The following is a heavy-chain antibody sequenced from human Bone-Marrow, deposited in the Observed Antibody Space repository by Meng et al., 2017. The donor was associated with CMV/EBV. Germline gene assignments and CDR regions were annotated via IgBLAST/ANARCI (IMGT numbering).Heavy chain of an antibody. D-gene: IGHD3-3*01. J-gene: IGHJ4*02. CDR2: IYYSGST. V-gene: IGHV4-59*01. Sequence: SETLSLTCTVSGGSISSYYWSWIRQPPGKGLEWIGYIYYSGSTNYNPSLKSRVTISVDTSKNQFSLKLSSVTAADTAVYYCARVLDFWCGYYFDYWGQGTLVTVSS. CDR1: GGSISSYY. CDR3: ARVLDFWCGYYFDY.